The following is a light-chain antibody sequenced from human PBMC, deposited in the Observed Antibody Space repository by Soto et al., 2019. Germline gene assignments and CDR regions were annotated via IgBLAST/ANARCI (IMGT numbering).Light chain of an antibody. V-gene: IGKV1-12*01. CDR1: QGISSW. CDR2: ETS. J-gene: IGKJ4*01. CDR3: QQVHTFPPS. Sequence: DIQMTQSPSSVSASVGDRVTITCRASQGISSWLAWYQQHQGKAPKLLIYETSNLQAGVPPRFSGSRSGTQFTLTISSLQPEDFATYYCQQVHTFPPSFGGGTKVEVK.